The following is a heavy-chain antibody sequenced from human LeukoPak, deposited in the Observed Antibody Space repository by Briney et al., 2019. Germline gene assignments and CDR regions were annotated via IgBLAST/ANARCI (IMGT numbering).Heavy chain of an antibody. CDR1: GFTVSSNY. J-gene: IGHJ4*02. CDR3: ARDLESYPLDY. Sequence: PGGSLRLSCAASGFTVSSNYMSWVRQAPGKGLEWVSVIYSGGSTYYADSVKGRFTISRDNAKNSLYLQMNSLRAEDTAVYYCARDLESYPLDYWGQGTLVTVSS. D-gene: IGHD1-26*01. CDR2: IYSGGST. V-gene: IGHV3-53*01.